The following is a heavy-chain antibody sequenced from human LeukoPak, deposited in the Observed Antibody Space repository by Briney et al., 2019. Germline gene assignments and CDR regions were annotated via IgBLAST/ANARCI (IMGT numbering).Heavy chain of an antibody. J-gene: IGHJ5*02. Sequence: ASVKVSCKASGYTFTSYAMHWVRQAPGQRLEWMGWINAGNGNTKYSQKFQGRVTITRDTSTSTAYMELRSLRSDDTAVYYCARHYYCSSTSCYKEYSGWFDPWGQGTLVTVSS. V-gene: IGHV1-3*01. CDR2: INAGNGNT. D-gene: IGHD2-2*02. CDR1: GYTFTSYA. CDR3: ARHYYCSSTSCYKEYSGWFDP.